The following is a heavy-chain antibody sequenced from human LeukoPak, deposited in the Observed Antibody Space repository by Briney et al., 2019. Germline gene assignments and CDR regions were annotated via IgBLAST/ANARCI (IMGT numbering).Heavy chain of an antibody. CDR3: ASSSGRYQLTFDY. J-gene: IGHJ4*02. D-gene: IGHD2-2*01. V-gene: IGHV4-34*01. CDR1: GGSFSGYY. Sequence: PSETLSLTCAVYGGSFSGYYWSWIRQPPGKGLEWIGEINHSGSTNYNPSLKSRVTISVDTSKNQFSLKLSSVTAADTAIYYCASSSGRYQLTFDYWGQGTLVTVSS. CDR2: INHSGST.